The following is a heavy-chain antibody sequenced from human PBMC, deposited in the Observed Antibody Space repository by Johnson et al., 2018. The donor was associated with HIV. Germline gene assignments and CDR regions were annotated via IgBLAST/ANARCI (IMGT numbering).Heavy chain of an antibody. CDR1: GFTFSSYA. V-gene: IGHV3-30-3*01. D-gene: IGHD5/OR15-5a*01. CDR2: ISYDGSNK. J-gene: IGHJ3*02. Sequence: QVQLMESGGGVVQPGRSLRLSCAVSGFTFSSYAMHWVRQAPGKGLEWVVVISYDGSNKYYADSVKGRFTISRDNSKNTLYLQMNSLRAEDTAVYYCARDRWSTIMGAFDIWGQGTMVTVSS. CDR3: ARDRWSTIMGAFDI.